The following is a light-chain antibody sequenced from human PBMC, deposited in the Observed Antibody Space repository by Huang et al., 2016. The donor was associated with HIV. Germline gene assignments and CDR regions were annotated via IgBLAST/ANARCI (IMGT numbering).Light chain of an antibody. V-gene: IGKV3-15*01. CDR1: QSVTTS. CDR3: HQYNAWQT. J-gene: IGKJ2*01. Sequence: EIVMTQSLASLSVSPGERATPYCRASQSVTTSVAWYQQRPGQAPRLLIYDASTRATGVPARFSGGGSGTEFTLTISSLHSEDVAVYYCHQYNAWQTFGQGTKLQIK. CDR2: DAS.